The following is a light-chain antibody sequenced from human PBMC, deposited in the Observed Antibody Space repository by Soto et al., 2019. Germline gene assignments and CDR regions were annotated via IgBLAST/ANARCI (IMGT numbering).Light chain of an antibody. CDR1: QYVSSSL. J-gene: IGKJ1*01. CDR2: GAS. CDR3: QQYGSSPET. Sequence: EIVLTQSPGTLSLSPGERATLSCRASQYVSSSLLAWYQQKPGQAPRLLIYGASSRATGIPDRFSGSGSGTDFTLTISRLEPEDFAVYYCQQYGSSPETFGQGTKVEIK. V-gene: IGKV3-20*01.